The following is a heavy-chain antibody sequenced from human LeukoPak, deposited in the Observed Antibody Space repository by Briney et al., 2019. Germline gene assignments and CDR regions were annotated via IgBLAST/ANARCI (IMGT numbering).Heavy chain of an antibody. D-gene: IGHD3-10*01. CDR1: GFTFSSYG. CDR2: ISSSSSTI. CDR3: AREGQYGSRSYGAVDI. V-gene: IGHV3-48*01. Sequence: GGSLRLSCAASGFTFSSYGMNWVRQAPGKGLEWVSYISSSSSTIYYADSVKGRFTISRDNAKNSLYLQMNSLRADDTAVYYCAREGQYGSRSYGAVDIWGQGTMVTVSS. J-gene: IGHJ3*02.